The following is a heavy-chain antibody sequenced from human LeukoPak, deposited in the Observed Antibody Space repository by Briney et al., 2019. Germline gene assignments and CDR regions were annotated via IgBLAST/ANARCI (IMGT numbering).Heavy chain of an antibody. D-gene: IGHD3-10*01. J-gene: IGHJ4*02. V-gene: IGHV1-18*01. CDR2: ISAYNGNT. CDR1: GGTFTSYG. Sequence: ASVKVSCKASGGTFTSYGISWVRQAPGQGLEWMGWISAYNGNTNYAQKLQGRVTMTTDTSTSTAYMELRSLRSDDTAVYYCARDRSTHGSGSYPMSYWGQGTLVTVSS. CDR3: ARDRSTHGSGSYPMSY.